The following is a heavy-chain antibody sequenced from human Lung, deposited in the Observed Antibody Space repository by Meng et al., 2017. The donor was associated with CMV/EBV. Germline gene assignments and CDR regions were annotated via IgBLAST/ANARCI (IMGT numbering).Heavy chain of an antibody. CDR3: AKHNSRVVIGGGVDY. D-gene: IGHD3-3*01. J-gene: IGHJ4*02. V-gene: IGHV3-23*01. CDR2: LSFGGGDT. CDR1: GITFSRYA. Sequence: GGSLRLXCAASGITFSRYAMSWVRQAPGKGLEWVSGLSFGGGDTDYADSVKGRFTISRDNSKNTLYLQMNSLRAEDTAVYYCAKHNSRVVIGGGVDYWGQGTLVTVSS.